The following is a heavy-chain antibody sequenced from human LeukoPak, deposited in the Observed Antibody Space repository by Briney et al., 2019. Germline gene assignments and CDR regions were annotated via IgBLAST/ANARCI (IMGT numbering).Heavy chain of an antibody. CDR2: ISSRGNTM. J-gene: IGHJ5*02. Sequence: SGGSLRLSCAASGFTFSDYCMSWIRQAPGKGLEWVSYISSRGNTMYYADSVKGRFTISRDNAKNSLYLQMNSLRAEDTAVYYCARCRPGIPNWFDPWGQGTLVPVSS. V-gene: IGHV3-11*01. CDR1: GFTFSDYC. CDR3: ARCRPGIPNWFDP. D-gene: IGHD6-13*01.